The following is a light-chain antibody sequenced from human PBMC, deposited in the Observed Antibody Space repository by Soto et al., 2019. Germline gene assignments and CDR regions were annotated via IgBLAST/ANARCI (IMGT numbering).Light chain of an antibody. J-gene: IGLJ1*01. V-gene: IGLV1-40*01. CDR1: SSNIGAGYD. Sequence: QSVLTQPPSVSGAPGQRVTISCTGSSSNIGAGYDVHWYQQLPGTAPKLLIYGNSNRPSGVPDRFSGSKSGTSASLAITGLQAEDEADHYCQSYDSSLSGWGFGTGTKVTVL. CDR2: GNS. CDR3: QSYDSSLSGWG.